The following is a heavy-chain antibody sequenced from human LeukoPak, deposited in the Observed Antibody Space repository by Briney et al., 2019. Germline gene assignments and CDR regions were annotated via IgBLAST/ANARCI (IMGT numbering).Heavy chain of an antibody. CDR2: ISYDGSNK. J-gene: IGHJ4*02. D-gene: IGHD5-24*01. CDR1: GFTFSSYA. CDR3: ARGGVWLQAYYFDY. V-gene: IGHV3-30-3*01. Sequence: PGGSLRLSCAASGFTFSSYAMHWVRQAPGKGLEWVAVISYDGSNKYYADSVKGRFTISRDNSKNTLYLQMNSLRAEDTAVYYCARGGVWLQAYYFDYWGQGTLVTVSS.